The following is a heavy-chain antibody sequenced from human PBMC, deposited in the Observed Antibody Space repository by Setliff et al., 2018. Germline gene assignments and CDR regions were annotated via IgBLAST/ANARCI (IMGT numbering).Heavy chain of an antibody. CDR1: GYTFTSNL. V-gene: IGHV7-4-1*02. D-gene: IGHD4-4*01. CDR3: ARASRFGTTVYRGYYYMDV. J-gene: IGHJ6*03. CDR2: INTNTGNP. Sequence: ASVKVSCKASGYTFTSNLINWVRQAPGQGLEWMGWINTNTGNPTYSQGFTGRFVFSLDTSVSTAYLQISSLKAEDTAVYYCARASRFGTTVYRGYYYMDVWGKGTTVTVSS.